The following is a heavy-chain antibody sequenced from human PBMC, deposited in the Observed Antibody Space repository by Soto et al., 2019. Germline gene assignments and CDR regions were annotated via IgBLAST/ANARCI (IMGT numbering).Heavy chain of an antibody. CDR3: AHRVLRTVFGVATTTAIYFDF. J-gene: IGHJ4*02. Sequence: ITLNESGPTVVSPTETLTLTCRFSGFSLTTSGVGVAWIRQSPGKAPQWLALIYWDDDKRYSASLKSRLTITKDTSKNPVVLTVSDLDPTDTATYYCAHRVLRTVFGVATTTAIYFDFWGQGTPVAVSS. CDR2: IYWDDDK. CDR1: GFSLTTSGVG. V-gene: IGHV2-5*02. D-gene: IGHD3-3*01.